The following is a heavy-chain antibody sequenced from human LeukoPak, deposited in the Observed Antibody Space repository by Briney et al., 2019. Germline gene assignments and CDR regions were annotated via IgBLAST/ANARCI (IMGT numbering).Heavy chain of an antibody. CDR2: IYYSGST. Sequence: PSETLSLTCTVSGVSISSDYWSWVRQPPGKGLEWLGYIYYSGSTNYNPSLKSRVTIPVDTSKNQFSLKLSSVPAADTAVYYCARYGNEITAPALDAFDIWGQGTMVTVSS. CDR3: ARYGNEITAPALDAFDI. V-gene: IGHV4-59*01. J-gene: IGHJ3*02. D-gene: IGHD2-2*01. CDR1: GVSISSDY.